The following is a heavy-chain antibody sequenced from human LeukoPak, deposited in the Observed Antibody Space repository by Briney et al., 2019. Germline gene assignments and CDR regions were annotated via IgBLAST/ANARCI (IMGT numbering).Heavy chain of an antibody. CDR1: GGSISSSNW. D-gene: IGHD2-2*02. CDR3: ARASTFYCSSTSCYTHNFDY. Sequence: PSGTLSLTCAVSGGSISSSNWWSWVRQPPGKGLEWIGEIYHSGSTNYNPSLKSRVTISVDKSKNQFSLKLSSVTAADTAVYYCARASTFYCSSTSCYTHNFDYWGQGTLVTVSS. J-gene: IGHJ4*02. CDR2: IYHSGST. V-gene: IGHV4-4*02.